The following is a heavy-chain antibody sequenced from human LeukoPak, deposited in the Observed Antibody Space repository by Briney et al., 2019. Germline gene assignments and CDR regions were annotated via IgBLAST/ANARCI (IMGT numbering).Heavy chain of an antibody. V-gene: IGHV1-46*01. Sequence: GASVKVSCKASGYTFTRYYMHWVRQAPGQGLEWRGMINPIGGSTSYAHKFQGRVTMTRDMSTSTVYMELSSLRSQDTAVYYCARDITPLQRTDTVTTYAGFDPWGQGTLVTVSS. D-gene: IGHD4-17*01. J-gene: IGHJ5*02. CDR2: INPIGGST. CDR1: GYTFTRYY. CDR3: ARDITPLQRTDTVTTYAGFDP.